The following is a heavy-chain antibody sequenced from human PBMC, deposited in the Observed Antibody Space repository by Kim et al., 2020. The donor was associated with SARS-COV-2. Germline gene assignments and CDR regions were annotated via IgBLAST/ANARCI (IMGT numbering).Heavy chain of an antibody. J-gene: IGHJ4*02. CDR1: GFSVSGST. CDR3: SAVVVVSALDQ. D-gene: IGHD2-15*01. CDR2: IRSKANNYAT. V-gene: IGHV3-73*01. Sequence: GGSLILSCAASGFSVSGSTMHWVRQASGKGLEWVGRIRSKANNYATAYAASVEGRFTISRDDSKNTASLQMNRLKTEDTAVYYCSAVVVVSALDQWGRGTLVTVSS.